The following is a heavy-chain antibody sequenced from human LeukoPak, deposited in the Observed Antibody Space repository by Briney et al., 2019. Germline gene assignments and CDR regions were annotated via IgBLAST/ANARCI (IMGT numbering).Heavy chain of an antibody. D-gene: IGHD5-12*01. CDR1: GGSFSGYY. Sequence: SETLSLTCAVYGGSFSGYYWSWIRQPPGKGLEWIGEINHSGSTNYNPSLKSRVTISVDTSKNQFSLKLSSVTAADTAVYYCARGNPKRGYSGYDFDYWGQGTLVTVSS. CDR3: ARGNPKRGYSGYDFDY. V-gene: IGHV4-34*01. J-gene: IGHJ4*02. CDR2: INHSGST.